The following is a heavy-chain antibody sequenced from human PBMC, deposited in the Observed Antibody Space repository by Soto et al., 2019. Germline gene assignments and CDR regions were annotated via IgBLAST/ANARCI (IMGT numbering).Heavy chain of an antibody. D-gene: IGHD3-10*01. CDR2: IIPIFGTA. CDR3: ARAWSITMARGVILDYYGMDV. V-gene: IGHV1-69*13. J-gene: IGHJ6*02. CDR1: GGTFSSYA. Sequence: SVKVSCKASGGTFSSYAISWVRQAPGQGLERMGGIIPIFGTANYAQKFQGRVTITADESTSTAYMELSSLRSEDMAVYYCARAWSITMARGVILDYYGMDVWGQGTTVTVSS.